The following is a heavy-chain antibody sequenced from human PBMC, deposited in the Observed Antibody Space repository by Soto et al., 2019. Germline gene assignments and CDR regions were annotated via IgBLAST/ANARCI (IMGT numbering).Heavy chain of an antibody. J-gene: IGHJ6*02. CDR3: AREGFWSGYYNPSNGMDV. D-gene: IGHD3-3*01. V-gene: IGHV1-69*13. CDR2: IIPIFGTA. Sequence: GASVKVSCKASGGTFSSYAISWVRQAPGQGLEWMGGIIPIFGTANYAQKFQGRVTITADESTCTAYMELSSLRSEDTAVYYCAREGFWSGYYNPSNGMDVWGQGTTVTVSS. CDR1: GGTFSSYA.